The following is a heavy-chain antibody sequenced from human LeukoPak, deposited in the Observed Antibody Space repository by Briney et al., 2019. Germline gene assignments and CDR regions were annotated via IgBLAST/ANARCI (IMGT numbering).Heavy chain of an antibody. D-gene: IGHD5-24*01. Sequence: SVKVSCKAPGGTFSSYAISWVRQAPGQGLEWMGRIIPILGIANYAQKFQGRVTITADKSTSTAYMELSSLRSEDTAVYYCARGRDNYGMDVWGQGTTVTVSS. CDR2: IIPILGIA. J-gene: IGHJ6*02. CDR3: ARGRDNYGMDV. V-gene: IGHV1-69*04. CDR1: GGTFSSYA.